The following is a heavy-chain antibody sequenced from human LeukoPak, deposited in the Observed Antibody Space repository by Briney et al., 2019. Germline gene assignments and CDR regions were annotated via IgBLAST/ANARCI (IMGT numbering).Heavy chain of an antibody. J-gene: IGHJ6*02. CDR3: ARDPRFLEWSPRANYYYYGMDV. CDR1: GFTFSSYA. CDR2: ISGSGGST. D-gene: IGHD3-3*01. V-gene: IGHV3-23*01. Sequence: PGGSLRLSCAASGFTFSSYAMSWVRQAPGKGLEWVSAISGSGGSTYYADSVKGRFTISRDNSKNTLYLQMNSLRAEDTAVYYCARDPRFLEWSPRANYYYYGMDVWGQGTTVTVSS.